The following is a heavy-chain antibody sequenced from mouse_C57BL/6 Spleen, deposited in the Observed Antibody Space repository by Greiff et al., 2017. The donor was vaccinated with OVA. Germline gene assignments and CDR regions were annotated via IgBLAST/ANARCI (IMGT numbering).Heavy chain of an antibody. CDR3: ERSDYVHFDD. D-gene: IGHD1-1*02. CDR1: GYTFTDYN. CDR2: INPNNGGT. J-gene: IGHJ2*01. V-gene: IGHV1-18*01. Sequence: EVQVVESGPELVKPGASVKIPCKASGYTFTDYNMDWVKQSHGKSLEWIGDINPNNGGTIYNQKFKGKATLTVDKSSSTAYMELRSLTSEDTAGYYCERSDYVHFDDWGKGTTLTVSS.